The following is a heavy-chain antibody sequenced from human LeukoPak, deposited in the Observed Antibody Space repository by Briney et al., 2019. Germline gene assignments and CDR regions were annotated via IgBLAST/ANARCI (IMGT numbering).Heavy chain of an antibody. CDR1: GGSLSSYY. CDR3: ARRGQWGSSWPAWYFDY. CDR2: IYHTGST. J-gene: IGHJ4*02. D-gene: IGHD6-13*01. V-gene: IGHV4-59*08. Sequence: SETLSLTCTVSGGSLSSYYWSWIRQTPGQGLEWIASIYHTGSTSENPSLKGRVTISVDTSKKQFSLKLNSVTAADTAVYYCARRGQWGSSWPAWYFDYWGQGTLVTVSS.